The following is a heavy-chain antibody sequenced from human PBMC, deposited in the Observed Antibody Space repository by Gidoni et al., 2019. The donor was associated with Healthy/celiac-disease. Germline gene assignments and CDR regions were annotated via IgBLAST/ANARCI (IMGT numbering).Heavy chain of an antibody. V-gene: IGHV3-21*01. CDR3: ARDSRGSLFDY. J-gene: IGHJ4*02. Sequence: EVQLVESGGGLVKPGGSLRLSCAASGFTFSSYSMNWVRQAPGKGLEWVSSIRSSSSYIYYADSVKGRFTISRDNAKNSLYLQMNSLRAEDTAVYYCARDSRGSLFDYWGQGTLVTVSS. CDR1: GFTFSSYS. CDR2: IRSSSSYI. D-gene: IGHD5-12*01.